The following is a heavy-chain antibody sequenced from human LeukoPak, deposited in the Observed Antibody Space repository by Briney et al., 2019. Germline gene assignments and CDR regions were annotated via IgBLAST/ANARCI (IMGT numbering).Heavy chain of an antibody. CDR2: INPNSGGT. Sequence: ASVKVSCKASGYTFTGYYMHWVRQAPGQGLEWMGWINPNSGGTNYAQKFQGRVTMTRDTSISTAYMELSRLRSDDTAVYYCARTYGLGSYVRYWGQGTLVTVSS. CDR1: GYTFTGYY. CDR3: ARTYGLGSYVRY. J-gene: IGHJ4*02. V-gene: IGHV1-2*02. D-gene: IGHD3-10*01.